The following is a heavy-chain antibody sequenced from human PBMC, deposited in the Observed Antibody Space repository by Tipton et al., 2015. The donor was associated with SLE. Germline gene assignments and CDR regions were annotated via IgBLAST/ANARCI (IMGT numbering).Heavy chain of an antibody. Sequence: LRLSCAVYGGSFSGYYWSWIRQPPGKGLEWIAEINHSGSANYNPFLKSRVSISVDTSKNQFSLKLSPVTAANTAVYYCARGGATYYDFWSGYYPLGYADLWGHGTLVTVSS. V-gene: IGHV4-34*01. J-gene: IGHJ2*01. CDR1: GGSFSGYY. D-gene: IGHD3-3*01. CDR3: ARGGATYYDFWSGYYPLGYADL. CDR2: INHSGSA.